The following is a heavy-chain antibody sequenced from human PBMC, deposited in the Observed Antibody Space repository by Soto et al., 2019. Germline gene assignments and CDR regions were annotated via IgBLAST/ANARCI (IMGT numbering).Heavy chain of an antibody. J-gene: IGHJ6*02. CDR2: IIPIFGTA. Sequence: GASVKVSCKASGYTFTSYGISWVRQAPGQGLEWMGGIIPIFGTANYAQKFQGRVTITADESTSTAYMELSSLRSEDTAVYYCASKFDFWSGREPENYYYYGMDVWGQGTTVTVSS. CDR3: ASKFDFWSGREPENYYYYGMDV. CDR1: GYTFTSYG. V-gene: IGHV1-69*13. D-gene: IGHD3-3*01.